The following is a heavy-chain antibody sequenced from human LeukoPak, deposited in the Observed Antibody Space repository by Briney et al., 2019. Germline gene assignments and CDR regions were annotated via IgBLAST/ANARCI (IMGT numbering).Heavy chain of an antibody. V-gene: IGHV3-21*01. CDR1: GFIFSNYY. D-gene: IGHD3-22*01. CDR2: IHGSASYN. Sequence: GGSLRLSCAASGFIFSNYYLNWVRQAPGKGLEWVSCIHGSASYNYYADSVKGRFTVSRDSAKNTLYLQMNSLRAEDTAVYYCAKEGRGYSIYDAFDIWGQGTMVTVSS. J-gene: IGHJ3*02. CDR3: AKEGRGYSIYDAFDI.